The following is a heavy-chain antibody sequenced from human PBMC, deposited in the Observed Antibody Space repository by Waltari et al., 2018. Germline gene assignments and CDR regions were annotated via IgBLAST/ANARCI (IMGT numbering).Heavy chain of an antibody. Sequence: QVQLQQWGAGLLKPSETLSLTCAVYGGSFSGYYWSWIRQPPGKGLEWIGEINHSGSTNDTPSLKSRVTISVDTSKNQFSLKLSSVTAADTAVYYCARGCSGGSCYLDYWGQGTLVTVSS. J-gene: IGHJ4*02. CDR2: INHSGST. V-gene: IGHV4-34*01. D-gene: IGHD2-15*01. CDR1: GGSFSGYY. CDR3: ARGCSGGSCYLDY.